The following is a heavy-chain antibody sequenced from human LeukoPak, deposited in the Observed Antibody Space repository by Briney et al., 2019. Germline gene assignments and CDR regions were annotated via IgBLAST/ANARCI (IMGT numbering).Heavy chain of an antibody. V-gene: IGHV7-4-1*02. CDR3: ARESPYYYDSSDYYETDY. CDR2: INTNTGNP. D-gene: IGHD3-22*01. Sequence: ASVKDSCKASGYTFTSYAMNWVRQAPGQGLEWMGWINTNTGNPTYAQGFTGRFVFSLDTSVSTAYLRISSLKAEDTAVYYCARESPYYYDSSDYYETDYWGQGTLVTVSS. CDR1: GYTFTSYA. J-gene: IGHJ4*02.